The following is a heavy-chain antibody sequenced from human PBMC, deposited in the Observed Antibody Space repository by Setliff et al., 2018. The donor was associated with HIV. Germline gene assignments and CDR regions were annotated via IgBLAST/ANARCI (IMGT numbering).Heavy chain of an antibody. V-gene: IGHV3-7*03. CDR1: GFTFSSYA. D-gene: IGHD3-22*01. CDR2: IKQDGSEE. J-gene: IGHJ2*01. CDR3: AKYQDSSPIRCFDL. Sequence: LRLSCAASGFTFSSYAMHWVRQAPGKGLEWVAKIKQDGSEEYYVDSVKGRFTISRDNAKNSVYLQMNSLRVEDTATYYCAKYQDSSPIRCFDLWGRGTLVTVSS.